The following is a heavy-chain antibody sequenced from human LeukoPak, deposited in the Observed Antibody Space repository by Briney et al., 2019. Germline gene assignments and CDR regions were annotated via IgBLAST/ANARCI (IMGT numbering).Heavy chain of an antibody. CDR3: ARTYHNWNDASYYYYMDV. J-gene: IGHJ6*03. CDR1: GGTFSSYA. Sequence: ASVKVSCKASGGTFSSYAISWVRQAPGQGLEWMGGIIPIFGTANYAQKFQGRVTITADESTSTAYMELSSLRSEDTAVYYCARTYHNWNDASYYYYMDVWGKGTTVTISS. V-gene: IGHV1-69*13. D-gene: IGHD1-1*01. CDR2: IIPIFGTA.